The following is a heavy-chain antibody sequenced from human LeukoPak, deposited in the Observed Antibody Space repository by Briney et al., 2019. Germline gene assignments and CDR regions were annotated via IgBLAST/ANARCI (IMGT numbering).Heavy chain of an antibody. CDR3: ARAPPYYYDSSGYYGYFDY. Sequence: GGSLRLSCAASGFTFSSYWMSRVRQAPGKGLEGVANINQDGSEKYYLDSVKGRFTISRDNAKNSLYLQMNSLRAEDTAVYYCARAPPYYYDSSGYYGYFDYWGQGTLVTVSS. J-gene: IGHJ4*02. V-gene: IGHV3-7*01. D-gene: IGHD3-22*01. CDR2: INQDGSEK. CDR1: GFTFSSYW.